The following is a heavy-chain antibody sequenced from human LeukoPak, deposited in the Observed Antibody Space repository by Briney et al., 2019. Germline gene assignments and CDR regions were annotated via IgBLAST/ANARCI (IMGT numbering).Heavy chain of an antibody. CDR1: GFTFSTYE. Sequence: QPGGSLRLSCAASGFTFSTYEMSWVRQAPGKGLEWISYISSSGSTIYYAYSVRGRFTISRDNAKNSLYLQMNSLRAKDTAVYYCARDLEYSSSPLDYWGQGALVTVSS. CDR3: ARDLEYSSSPLDY. J-gene: IGHJ4*02. CDR2: ISSSGSTI. D-gene: IGHD6-6*01. V-gene: IGHV3-48*03.